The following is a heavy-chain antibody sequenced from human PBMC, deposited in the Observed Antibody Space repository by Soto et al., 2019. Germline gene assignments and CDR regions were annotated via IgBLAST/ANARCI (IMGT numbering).Heavy chain of an antibody. CDR2: IYPGDSDT. J-gene: IGHJ4*02. Sequence: PXESLRIALKGSGYSFASHWVAWVRQMPEKGLEWIGTIYPGDSDTKYSSAFRGHVTISADTSVSTAYLQWRSLEATDSAIYYCARYSGSYWHYLDFWGQGTLVTVSS. D-gene: IGHD1-26*01. V-gene: IGHV5-51*01. CDR3: ARYSGSYWHYLDF. CDR1: GYSFASHW.